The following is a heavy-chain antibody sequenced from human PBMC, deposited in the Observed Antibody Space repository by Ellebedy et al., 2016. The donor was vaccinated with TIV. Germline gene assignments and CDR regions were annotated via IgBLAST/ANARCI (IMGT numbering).Heavy chain of an antibody. CDR3: AEGRNYYDTRAYCGY. J-gene: IGHJ4*02. CDR1: GFTFSRYW. CDR2: IASAGSTT. D-gene: IGHD3-22*01. V-gene: IGHV3-74*01. Sequence: GESLKISCAASGFTFSRYWMHWVRQVPGKGLVWVSRIASAGSTTIYADSVQGRFNISRENAKNTLYLQMNSLRAEDTAVYYCAEGRNYYDTRAYCGYWGQGTLFTVPS.